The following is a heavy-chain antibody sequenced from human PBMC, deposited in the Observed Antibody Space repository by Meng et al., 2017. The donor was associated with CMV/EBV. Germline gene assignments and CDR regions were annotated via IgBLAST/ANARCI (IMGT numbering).Heavy chain of an antibody. D-gene: IGHD1-26*01. Sequence: VPLVQSEVDVNQPGSSVKGACMPPGGTFSTCAISWVRQAPGEGLEWMGGFIPVFETANYAERFQDRVTITADDSTTTAYMELSSLRADDTALYFCARGGDSWYSDYWGQGTLVTVSS. V-gene: IGHV1-69*01. CDR1: GGTFSTCA. CDR3: ARGGDSWYSDY. CDR2: FIPVFETA. J-gene: IGHJ4*02.